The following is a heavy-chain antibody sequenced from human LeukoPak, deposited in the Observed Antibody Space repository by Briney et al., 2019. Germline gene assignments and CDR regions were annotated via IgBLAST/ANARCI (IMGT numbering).Heavy chain of an antibody. D-gene: IGHD3-9*01. V-gene: IGHV3-30*03. CDR1: GFTFSSYG. Sequence: GGSLRLSCAASGFTFSSYGMHWVRQAPGKGLEWVAVISYDGSNKYYADSVKGRFTISRDNSKNTLYLQMNSLRAEDTAVYYCARDARYYDILTGIFDYWGQGTLVTVSS. CDR3: ARDARYYDILTGIFDY. J-gene: IGHJ4*02. CDR2: ISYDGSNK.